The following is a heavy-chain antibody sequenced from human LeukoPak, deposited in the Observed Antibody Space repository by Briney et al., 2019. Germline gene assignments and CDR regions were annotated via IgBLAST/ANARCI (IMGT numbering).Heavy chain of an antibody. CDR2: ISVQNGNT. D-gene: IGHD3-22*01. CDR1: GYTFSSNG. J-gene: IGHJ3*02. Sequence: ASVTVSCKASGYTFSSNGISWVRQAPGQGLEWMGWISVQNGNTKYAQKFQGRVAMTTDTSTSTAYMELRSLRSDDTAVYCARDSFPGRYYEGAFDIWGQGTMVTASS. CDR3: ARDSFPGRYYEGAFDI. V-gene: IGHV1-18*01.